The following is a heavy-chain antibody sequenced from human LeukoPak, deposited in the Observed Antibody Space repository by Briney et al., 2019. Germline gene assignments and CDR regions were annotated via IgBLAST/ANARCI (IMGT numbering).Heavy chain of an antibody. Sequence: ASVKVSCKASGYTFTYYYMHWVRQAPGQGLEWMGWISAYNGNTNYAQKLQGRVTMTTDTSTSTAYMELRSLRSDDTAVYYCARGGWYGIFDYWGQGTLVTVSS. CDR3: ARGGWYGIFDY. CDR2: ISAYNGNT. CDR1: GYTFTYYY. D-gene: IGHD6-19*01. V-gene: IGHV1-18*04. J-gene: IGHJ4*02.